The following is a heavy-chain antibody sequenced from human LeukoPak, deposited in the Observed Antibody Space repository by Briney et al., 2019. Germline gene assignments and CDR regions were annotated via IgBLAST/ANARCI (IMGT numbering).Heavy chain of an antibody. CDR2: ILSYGSNN. CDR3: ARERHLWRPVRYYYGKDD. D-gene: IGHD2-21*01. Sequence: PGGSLRLSCAASGFTFSSYAMHWVRQAPRKGPGVVAVILSYGSNNHYEASVKCRFTISRDNSKTTLYPQMNSQIAENTAVYYCARERHLWRPVRYYYGKDDWGQGTTVTVSS. CDR1: GFTFSSYA. J-gene: IGHJ6*01. V-gene: IGHV3-30*04.